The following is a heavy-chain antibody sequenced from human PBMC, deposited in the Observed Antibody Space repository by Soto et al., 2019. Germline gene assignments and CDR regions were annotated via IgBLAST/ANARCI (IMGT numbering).Heavy chain of an antibody. CDR2: IYYSGST. CDR1: GGSISSYY. J-gene: IGHJ4*02. D-gene: IGHD1-26*01. CDR3: ARRYGGNFDY. Sequence: PSETLSLTCTVSGGSISSYYWSWIRQPPGKGLEWIGYIYYSGSTNYNPSLKSRVTISVDTSKNQFSLKLTSVTAADTAVYYCARRYGGNFDYWGQGTLVTGLL. V-gene: IGHV4-59*01.